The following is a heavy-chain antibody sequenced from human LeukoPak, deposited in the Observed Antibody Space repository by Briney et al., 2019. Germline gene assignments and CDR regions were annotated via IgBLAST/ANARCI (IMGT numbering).Heavy chain of an antibody. D-gene: IGHD3-10*01. Sequence: PGGSLRLSCAASGFTFRSYAMHWVRQAPGKGLEWVAVISYDGSNKYYVDSVKGRFTISRDNSKNTLYLQMNSLTPEDTAVYYCAKDGSKELLFRRSGRYMDVWGKGTTVTISS. J-gene: IGHJ6*03. CDR3: AKDGSKELLFRRSGRYMDV. V-gene: IGHV3-30*04. CDR1: GFTFRSYA. CDR2: ISYDGSNK.